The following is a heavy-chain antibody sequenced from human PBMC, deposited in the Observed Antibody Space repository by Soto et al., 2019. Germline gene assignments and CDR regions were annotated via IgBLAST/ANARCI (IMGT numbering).Heavy chain of an antibody. CDR2: ISTSSTYI. Sequence: PGGSRRLSCGAGGLSFSICSMNCVRQAPGKGLEWVSFISTSSTYIYYADSVKGRFTVSRDDAKNSLYLQMIGLRVEDSAIYYCARSGVKTAGFDPWGQGTLVTVSS. CDR1: GLSFSICS. CDR3: ARSGVKTAGFDP. V-gene: IGHV3-21*01. J-gene: IGHJ5*02. D-gene: IGHD2-21*01.